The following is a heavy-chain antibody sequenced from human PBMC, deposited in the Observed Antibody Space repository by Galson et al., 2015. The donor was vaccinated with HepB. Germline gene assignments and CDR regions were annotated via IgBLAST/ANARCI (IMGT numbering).Heavy chain of an antibody. J-gene: IGHJ4*02. CDR2: IRYDGGNK. Sequence: SLRLSCAASGFTFSSYGMHWVRQAPGKGLEWVAFIRYDGGNKYYADSVKGRFTISRDNSKNTLYLQMNSLRAEDTAVYYCANPSIAAERADYWGQGTLVTVSS. D-gene: IGHD6-13*01. V-gene: IGHV3-30*02. CDR3: ANPSIAAERADY. CDR1: GFTFSSYG.